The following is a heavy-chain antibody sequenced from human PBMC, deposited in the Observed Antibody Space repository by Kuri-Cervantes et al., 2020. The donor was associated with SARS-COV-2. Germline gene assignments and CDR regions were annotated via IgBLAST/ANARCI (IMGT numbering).Heavy chain of an antibody. Sequence: GGSLRLSCAASGFSFSSYGMNWVRQAPGKGLEWVSYISSSGSTIYYADSVKGRFTISRDNAKNSLYPQMNSLRAEDTAVYYCAKGKGSYYYYMDVWGKGTTVTVSS. CDR2: ISSSGSTI. CDR3: AKGKGSYYYYMDV. CDR1: GFSFSSYG. V-gene: IGHV3-48*04. J-gene: IGHJ6*03.